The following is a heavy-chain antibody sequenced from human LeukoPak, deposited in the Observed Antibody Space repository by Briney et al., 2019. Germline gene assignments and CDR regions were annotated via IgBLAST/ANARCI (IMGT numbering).Heavy chain of an antibody. Sequence: PGGSLRLSCAASGFTFSSYAMNWVRQAPGKGLEWVSGISGSGGSTYYADSVKGRFTISRDNSKNTLYLQMNSLRAEDTAIYYCAKDKEYYYGPGSHYYFDSWGQGTLVTVSS. CDR2: ISGSGGST. CDR1: GFTFSSYA. CDR3: AKDKEYYYGPGSHYYFDS. V-gene: IGHV3-23*01. J-gene: IGHJ4*02. D-gene: IGHD3-10*01.